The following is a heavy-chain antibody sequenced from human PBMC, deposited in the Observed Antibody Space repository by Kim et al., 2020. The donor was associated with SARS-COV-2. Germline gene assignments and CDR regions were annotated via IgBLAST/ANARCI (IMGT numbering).Heavy chain of an antibody. V-gene: IGHV4-59*08. J-gene: IGHJ4*02. Sequence: YNPSLKSRVTISVDTSKNQFSLKLSSVTAADTAVYYCARQGGSGWYYFDYWGQGTLVTVSS. D-gene: IGHD6-19*01. CDR3: ARQGGSGWYYFDY.